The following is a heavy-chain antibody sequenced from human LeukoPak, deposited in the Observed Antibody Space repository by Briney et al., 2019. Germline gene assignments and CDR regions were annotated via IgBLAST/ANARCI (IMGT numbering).Heavy chain of an antibody. CDR3: ASMVRGVIIRRDFDY. CDR1: DGSISSSNW. Sequence: SGTLSLTCAVSDGSISSSNWWSWVRQPPGKGLEWIGEIYHSGSTNYNPSLKSRVTISVDKSKNQFSLKLSSVTAADTAVYYCASMVRGVIIRRDFDYWGQGTLVTVSS. CDR2: IYHSGST. J-gene: IGHJ4*02. D-gene: IGHD3-10*01. V-gene: IGHV4-4*02.